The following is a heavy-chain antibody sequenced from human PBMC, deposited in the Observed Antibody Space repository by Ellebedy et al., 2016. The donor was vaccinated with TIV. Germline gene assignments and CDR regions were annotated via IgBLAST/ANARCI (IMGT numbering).Heavy chain of an antibody. D-gene: IGHD2-15*01. V-gene: IGHV4-34*01. Sequence: SETLSLTXAVNGGSFSGYYWSWIRQPPGEGLEWIGEINHSGSTNYNPSLKSRVTISVDTSKNQFSLKLSSVTAADTAVYYCAGGYCSGGSCYIVAFDIWGQGTMVTVSS. CDR3: AGGYCSGGSCYIVAFDI. CDR1: GGSFSGYY. J-gene: IGHJ3*02. CDR2: INHSGST.